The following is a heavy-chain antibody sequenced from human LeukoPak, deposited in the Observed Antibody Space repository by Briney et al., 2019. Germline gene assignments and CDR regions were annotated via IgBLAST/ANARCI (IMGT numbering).Heavy chain of an antibody. CDR1: GGSISSYY. J-gene: IGHJ5*02. CDR3: ARLLSYDFWSGYYKGWFDP. Sequence: SETLSLTCTVSGGSISSYYWSWIRQPPGKGLEWIGYIYYSGSTNYNPSLKSRVTISVDTSKNQFSLKLSSVTAADTAVYYCARLLSYDFWSGYYKGWFDPWGQGTLVTVSS. V-gene: IGHV4-59*01. D-gene: IGHD3-3*01. CDR2: IYYSGST.